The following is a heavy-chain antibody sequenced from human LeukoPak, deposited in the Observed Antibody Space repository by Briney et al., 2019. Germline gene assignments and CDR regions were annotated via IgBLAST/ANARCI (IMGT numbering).Heavy chain of an antibody. CDR3: ARRPIPRQPFDY. CDR1: GGSFSDYY. J-gene: IGHJ4*02. D-gene: IGHD2-2*02. Sequence: SETLSLTCSVYGGSFSDYYWTWIRQPPGKGLEWIGEINHSGSTNYNPSLKSRVTIAEDTSKNQFSLKLTSVTASDTAVYYCARRPIPRQPFDYWGQGTLVTVSS. V-gene: IGHV4-34*01. CDR2: INHSGST.